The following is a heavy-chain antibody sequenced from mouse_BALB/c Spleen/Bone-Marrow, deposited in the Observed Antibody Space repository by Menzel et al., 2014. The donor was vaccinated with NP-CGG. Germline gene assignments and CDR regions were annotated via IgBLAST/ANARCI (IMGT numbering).Heavy chain of an antibody. CDR2: IDPANGNT. Sequence: EVQGVESGAELVKPGASVKLSRTASGFNIKDTYMHWVKQRPEQGLEWIGRIDPANGNTKYDPKFQGKATITADTSSNTAYLQLSSLTSEDTAVYYCARWEYYAMDYWGRGTSVTVSS. D-gene: IGHD4-1*01. CDR1: GFNIKDTY. J-gene: IGHJ4*01. CDR3: ARWEYYAMDY. V-gene: IGHV14-3*02.